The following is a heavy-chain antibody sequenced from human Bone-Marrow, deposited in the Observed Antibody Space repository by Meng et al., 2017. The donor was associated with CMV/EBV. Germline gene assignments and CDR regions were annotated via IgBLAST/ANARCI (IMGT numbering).Heavy chain of an antibody. V-gene: IGHV4-39*01. CDR1: GDSISSSGYY. Sequence: SETLSLTCTVSGDSISSSGYYWGWIRQPPGKGLEWIGSMSYRGSTHYNPSLECRVTISVDTSKSQFSLRLTSVTAADTAVYYCARHVSGGWSGHSLYYYYGMDVCGQGTTVTVSS. CDR3: ARHVSGGWSGHSLYYYYGMDV. J-gene: IGHJ6*02. CDR2: MSYRGST. D-gene: IGHD3-3*01.